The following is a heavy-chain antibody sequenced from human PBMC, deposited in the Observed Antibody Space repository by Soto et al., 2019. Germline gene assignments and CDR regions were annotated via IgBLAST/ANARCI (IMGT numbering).Heavy chain of an antibody. CDR3: ARSPLELREFDY. CDR1: GYSIRSSSW. J-gene: IGHJ4*02. V-gene: IGHV4-28*01. D-gene: IGHD1-7*01. Sequence: SETLSLTCDVSGYSIRSSSWWGWIRQPPGKGLEWIGCVDHSGSTYYSPSLKSRVVMSVDTSKNQFSLHLRSVTAVDTAMYYCARSPLELREFDYWGQGALVTVSS. CDR2: VDHSGST.